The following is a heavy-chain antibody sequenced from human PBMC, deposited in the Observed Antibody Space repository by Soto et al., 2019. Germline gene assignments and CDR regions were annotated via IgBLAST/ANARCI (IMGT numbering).Heavy chain of an antibody. D-gene: IGHD3-16*02. CDR3: ARDLSFRQPVNWFAP. J-gene: IGHJ5*02. Sequence: GASVKVSCKASGYTFTSYYMHWVRQAPGQGLEWMGIINPSGGSTSYAQKFQGRVTMTRDTSTSTVYMELSSLRSEDTAVYYCARDLSFRQPVNWFAPWGQGTLVTVSS. CDR1: GYTFTSYY. CDR2: INPSGGST. V-gene: IGHV1-46*03.